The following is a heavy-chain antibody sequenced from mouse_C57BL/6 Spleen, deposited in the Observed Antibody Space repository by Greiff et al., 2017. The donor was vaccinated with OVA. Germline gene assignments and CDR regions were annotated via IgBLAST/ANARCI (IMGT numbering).Heavy chain of an antibody. Sequence: QVQLQQPGAELVKPGASVKLSCKASGYTFTSYWMQWVKQRPGQGLEWIGEIDPSDSYTNYNQKFKGKATLTVDTSSGTAYMQLSSLTSEDSAVYYCGRTGGGYFDVWGTGTTGTVSS. CDR2: IDPSDSYT. CDR1: GYTFTSYW. CDR3: GRTGGGYFDV. V-gene: IGHV1-50*01. J-gene: IGHJ1*03.